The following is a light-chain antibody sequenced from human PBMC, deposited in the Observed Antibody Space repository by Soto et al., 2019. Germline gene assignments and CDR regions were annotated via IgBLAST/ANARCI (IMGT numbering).Light chain of an antibody. Sequence: EIVLTQSPATQSLSPGERATLSCRASQSVSSYLAWYQQKPGQAPRLLIYDASNRATGIPARFSGSGSGTDFTLTISSLEPEYFAVYYCQQRSNWPLTFGGGTKVEIK. CDR2: DAS. CDR3: QQRSNWPLT. V-gene: IGKV3-11*01. CDR1: QSVSSY. J-gene: IGKJ4*01.